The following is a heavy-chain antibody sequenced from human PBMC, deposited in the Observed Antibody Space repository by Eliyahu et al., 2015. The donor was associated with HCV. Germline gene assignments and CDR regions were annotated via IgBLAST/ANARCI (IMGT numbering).Heavy chain of an antibody. J-gene: IGHJ3*02. V-gene: IGHV1-69*01. CDR2: IIPIFGTA. D-gene: IGHD3-3*01. Sequence: QVQLVQSGAEVKKPGSSVKVSCKASGGTFSSYAISXVRQAPGQGLEWMGGIIPIFGTANYAQKFQGRVTITADESTSTAYMELSSLRSEDTAVYYCARGARPTYDFWSGYLSARFDIWGQGTMVTVSS. CDR3: ARGARPTYDFWSGYLSARFDI. CDR1: GGTFSSYA.